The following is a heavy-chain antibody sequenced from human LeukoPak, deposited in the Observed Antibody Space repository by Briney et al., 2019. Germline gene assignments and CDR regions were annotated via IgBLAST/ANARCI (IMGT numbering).Heavy chain of an antibody. V-gene: IGHV3-30*02. CDR1: GFTFSSYG. J-gene: IGHJ4*02. CDR3: AKGGGWSPAVLFDY. CDR2: IQNDGSNK. D-gene: IGHD6-19*01. Sequence: GGSLRLSCAASGFTFSSYGMHWVRQAPGKGLEWVAFIQNDGSNKYYEDSVKGRFTISGDNSKNTLYLQMNSLRAEDTAVYYCAKGGGWSPAVLFDYWGPGTLVTVSS.